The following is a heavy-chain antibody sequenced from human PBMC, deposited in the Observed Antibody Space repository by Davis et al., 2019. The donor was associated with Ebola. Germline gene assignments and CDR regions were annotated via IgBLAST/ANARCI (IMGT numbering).Heavy chain of an antibody. CDR3: AITGTTRGQFDY. J-gene: IGHJ4*02. D-gene: IGHD1-7*01. Sequence: PGGSLRLSCAASGFTFSSYGMHWVRQAPGKGLEWVAFIRYDGSDKSYADSVKGRFTISRDNSKNTLYLQMNSLRAEDTAVYYCAITGTTRGQFDYWGQGTLVTVSS. CDR2: IRYDGSDK. V-gene: IGHV3-30*02. CDR1: GFTFSSYG.